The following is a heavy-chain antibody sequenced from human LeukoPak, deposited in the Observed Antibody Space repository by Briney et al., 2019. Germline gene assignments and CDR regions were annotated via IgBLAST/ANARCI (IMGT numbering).Heavy chain of an antibody. V-gene: IGHV1-69*05. D-gene: IGHD6-13*01. Sequence: GASVKVSCKASGGTFSSYAISWVRQAPGQGLEWMGGIIPIFGTANYAQKFQGRVTITTDESTSTAYMELSSLRSEDTAVYYCARRAITRIAAAGTLHAFDIWGQGTMVTVSS. J-gene: IGHJ3*02. CDR3: ARRAITRIAAAGTLHAFDI. CDR2: IIPIFGTA. CDR1: GGTFSSYA.